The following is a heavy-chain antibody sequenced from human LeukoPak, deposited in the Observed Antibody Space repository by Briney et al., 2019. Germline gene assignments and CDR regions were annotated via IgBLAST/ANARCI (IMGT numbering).Heavy chain of an antibody. D-gene: IGHD4-23*01. J-gene: IGHJ3*01. V-gene: IGHV4-38-2*01. Sequence: KPSETLSLTCAVSGYSISSGYYWGWIRQPPGKGLEWIGSIYYSGSTYYHPSLMSRVTISVDTSKTQFSLKLSSVTAADTALYYCARLTVAESFDFWGQGTMVTVSS. CDR2: IYYSGST. CDR1: GYSISSGYY. CDR3: ARLTVAESFDF.